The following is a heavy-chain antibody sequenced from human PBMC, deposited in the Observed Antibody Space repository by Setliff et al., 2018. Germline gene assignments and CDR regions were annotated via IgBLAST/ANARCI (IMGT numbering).Heavy chain of an antibody. CDR2: VDHSGNT. CDR3: ARRDSTGYYGYSFDF. D-gene: IGHD3-22*01. CDR1: GDSISRSTYY. J-gene: IGHJ4*02. V-gene: IGHV4-39*01. Sequence: SETLSLTCTVSGDSISRSTYYWGWIRQSPGKGLDWIGTVDHSGNTFYNPSLKSRVTISVDTSKNQLSLQLASVTAADTAVYYCARRDSTGYYGYSFDFWGQGTLVTV.